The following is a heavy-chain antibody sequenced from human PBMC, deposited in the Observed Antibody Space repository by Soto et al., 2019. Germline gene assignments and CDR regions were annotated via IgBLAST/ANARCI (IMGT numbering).Heavy chain of an antibody. Sequence: GGSLRLSCAASGFTFSSYGMHWVRQAPGKGLECVAVIWYDGSNKYYADSVKGRFTISRDNSKNTLYLQMNSLRAEDTAVYYCAREAAAGQTYYFDYWGQGTLVTVSS. V-gene: IGHV3-33*01. CDR1: GFTFSSYG. D-gene: IGHD6-13*01. J-gene: IGHJ4*02. CDR3: AREAAAGQTYYFDY. CDR2: IWYDGSNK.